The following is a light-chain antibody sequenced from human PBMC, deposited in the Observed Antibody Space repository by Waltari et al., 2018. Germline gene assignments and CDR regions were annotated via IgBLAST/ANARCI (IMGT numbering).Light chain of an antibody. CDR2: EDK. Sequence: QSVLTQPPSVSAAPGQKVNISCSGSSSNIGDNHVSWYQQVPGTAPKLLIYEDKYRPSGIPARFSGSKSGTSAILAITGLQTGDEADYYCKSWDDSLASWVFGGGAKLTVL. J-gene: IGLJ3*02. CDR3: KSWDDSLASWV. CDR1: SSNIGDNH. V-gene: IGLV1-51*02.